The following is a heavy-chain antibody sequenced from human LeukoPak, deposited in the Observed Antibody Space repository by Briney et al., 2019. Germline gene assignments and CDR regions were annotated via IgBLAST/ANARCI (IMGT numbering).Heavy chain of an antibody. CDR3: ARVAGKYYYYYGMDV. V-gene: IGHV3-33*01. Sequence: GGSLRFSCAASGFTFSSYGMHWVRQAPGNGLEWVAVIWYDGSNKYYADSVKGRFTISRDNSKNTLYLQMNSLRAEDTAVYYCARVAGKYYYYYGMDVWGQGTTVTVSS. J-gene: IGHJ6*02. CDR2: IWYDGSNK. CDR1: GFTFSSYG. D-gene: IGHD4-23*01.